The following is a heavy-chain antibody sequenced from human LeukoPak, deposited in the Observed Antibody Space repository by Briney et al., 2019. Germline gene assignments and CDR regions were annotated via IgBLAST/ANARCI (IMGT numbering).Heavy chain of an antibody. Sequence: SETLSLTCTVSVGSISSSSYYWGWIRQPPGKGLEWIGSIYYSGSTYYNPSLKSRVTISVDTSKNQFSLKLSSVTAADTAVYYCARGAPIVGACFDYWGQGTLVTVSS. CDR3: ARGAPIVGACFDY. CDR2: IYYSGST. V-gene: IGHV4-39*07. D-gene: IGHD1-26*01. CDR1: VGSISSSSYY. J-gene: IGHJ4*02.